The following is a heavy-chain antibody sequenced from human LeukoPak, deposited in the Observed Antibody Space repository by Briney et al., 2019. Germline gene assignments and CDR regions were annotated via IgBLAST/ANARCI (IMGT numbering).Heavy chain of an antibody. CDR3: TRHETSPCSGGSCYLNYHYGMDV. Sequence: GGSLKLSCAASGFTFSGSAMHWVRQASGKGLEWVGRIRSKANSYATAYAASVKGRFTISRDDSKNTAYLQMNSLKTEDTAVYYCTRHETSPCSGGSCYLNYHYGMDVWGQGTTVTVSS. CDR1: GFTFSGSA. CDR2: IRSKANSYAT. V-gene: IGHV3-73*01. D-gene: IGHD2-15*01. J-gene: IGHJ6*02.